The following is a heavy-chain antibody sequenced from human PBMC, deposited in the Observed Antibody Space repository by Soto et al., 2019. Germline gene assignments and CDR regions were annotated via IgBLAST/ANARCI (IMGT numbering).Heavy chain of an antibody. J-gene: IGHJ4*02. CDR3: ARRLDTARVDS. CDR1: GYNFATYW. V-gene: IGHV5-51*01. CDR2: IYPDDSDT. Sequence: EVQLVQSGAEVKKPGESLKISCKGSGYNFATYWIGWVRQMPGKGLEWMGIIYPDDSDTRYSPSFQGQVTISADQSINTAYLHWSCLKASDTALYYCARRLDTARVDSWGQGTLVTVSS. D-gene: IGHD5-18*01.